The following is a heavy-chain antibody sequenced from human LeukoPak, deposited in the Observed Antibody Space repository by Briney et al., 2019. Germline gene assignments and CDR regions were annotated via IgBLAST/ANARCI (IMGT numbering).Heavy chain of an antibody. Sequence: PSETLSLTCTVSGGSISSYYWSWIRQPPGKGLEWIGYIYYSGSTDYNPSLKSRVTISVDTSKNQFSLELSSVTAADTAVYYCASGIVATMGYFDYWGQGTLVTVSS. V-gene: IGHV4-59*01. J-gene: IGHJ4*02. D-gene: IGHD5-12*01. CDR3: ASGIVATMGYFDY. CDR1: GGSISSYY. CDR2: IYYSGST.